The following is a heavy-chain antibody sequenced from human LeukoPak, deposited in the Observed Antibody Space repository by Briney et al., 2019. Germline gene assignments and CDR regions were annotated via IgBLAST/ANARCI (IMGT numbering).Heavy chain of an antibody. D-gene: IGHD2-2*01. CDR3: ARDHCGTTSCNAFEV. J-gene: IGHJ3*01. CDR2: LSTYNGKT. V-gene: IGHV1-18*01. Sequence: ASVKVSCKASGYTFTSYAISWVRQAPGQGLEWMGWLSTYNGKTNYAQKFQGRVIMTTETSASTVYMELNSLTSDDTAIYYCARDHCGTTSCNAFEVWGQGTMVTVSS. CDR1: GYTFTSYA.